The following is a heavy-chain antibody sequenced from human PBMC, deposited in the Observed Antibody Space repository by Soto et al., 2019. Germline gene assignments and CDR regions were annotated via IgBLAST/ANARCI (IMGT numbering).Heavy chain of an antibody. CDR3: AYSSTPFDS. J-gene: IGHJ4*02. CDR2: ISGSGGST. Sequence: EVQLLESGGGLVQPGGSLRLSCAASGFTFSSYAMSWVRQAPGKGLEWVSAISGSGGSTYYADSVKGRFTISRDNSKNTLYLQMTSRRAEDTAVYDCAYSSTPFDSWGQGTLVTVSS. CDR1: GFTFSSYA. D-gene: IGHD6-13*01. V-gene: IGHV3-23*01.